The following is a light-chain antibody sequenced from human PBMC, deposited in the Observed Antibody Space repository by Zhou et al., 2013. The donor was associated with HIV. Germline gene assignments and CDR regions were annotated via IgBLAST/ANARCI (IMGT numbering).Light chain of an antibody. CDR2: GAS. V-gene: IGKV3-15*01. Sequence: EIVMTQSPATLSVSPGERATLSCRASQSVNSNLAWYQQKPGQAPRLLIYGASTRATGIPARFSGSGSGTEFTLTISSLQSEDFAVYYCQQYNNGPPWTFGPGTKVEIK. J-gene: IGKJ1*01. CDR3: QQYNNGPPWT. CDR1: QSVNSN.